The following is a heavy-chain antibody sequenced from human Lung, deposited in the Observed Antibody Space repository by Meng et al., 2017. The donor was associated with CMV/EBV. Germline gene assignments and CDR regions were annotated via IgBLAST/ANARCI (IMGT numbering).Heavy chain of an antibody. D-gene: IGHD3-22*01. Sequence: QVEPGGVWGSGGQPGRSLRLSCAASGFTFSSYAMHRARQAPGKGLGWVAVISYDGSHKYYADSVKGRFTISRDNSKNTLYLQMNSLRAEDTAVYYCARDDSSSWGQGTLVTVSS. CDR1: GFTFSSYA. CDR3: ARDDSSS. V-gene: IGHV3-30-3*01. J-gene: IGHJ5*02. CDR2: ISYDGSHK.